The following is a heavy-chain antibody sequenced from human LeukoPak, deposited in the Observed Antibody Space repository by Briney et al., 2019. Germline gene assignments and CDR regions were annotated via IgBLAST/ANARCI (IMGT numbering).Heavy chain of an antibody. V-gene: IGHV3-23*01. CDR3: AKIPGVVELLFDY. D-gene: IGHD3-3*01. J-gene: IGHJ4*02. CDR1: GFTFSSYG. Sequence: PGRSLRLSCSASGFTFSSYGMHWVRQAPGKGLEWVSAISGSGGSTYYADSVKGRFTISRDNSKNTLYLQMNSLRAEDTAVYYCAKIPGVVELLFDYWGQGTLVTVSS. CDR2: ISGSGGST.